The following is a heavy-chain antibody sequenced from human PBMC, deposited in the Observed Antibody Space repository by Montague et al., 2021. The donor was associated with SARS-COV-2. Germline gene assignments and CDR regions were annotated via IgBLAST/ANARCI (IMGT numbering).Heavy chain of an antibody. Sequence: SETLSLTCTVPGGSISSYYWSWIRKPPGKGLEWIGNIYNSGSTXXXPSXXXRVTISVDTSKNQFSLKLSSVTAADTAVYYCARALYCSGGSCYPNGFDPWGQGTLVTVSS. D-gene: IGHD2-15*01. CDR1: GGSISSYY. CDR2: IYNSGST. CDR3: ARALYCSGGSCYPNGFDP. J-gene: IGHJ5*02. V-gene: IGHV4-59*01.